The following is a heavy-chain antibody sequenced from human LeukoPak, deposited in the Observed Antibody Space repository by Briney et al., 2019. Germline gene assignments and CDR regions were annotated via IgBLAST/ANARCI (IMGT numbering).Heavy chain of an antibody. CDR3: ARDRSVVPAAIGPNATPNNYGMDV. CDR2: IYYSGST. V-gene: IGHV4-31*03. D-gene: IGHD2-2*01. Sequence: SQTLSLTCTVSGGSISSGGYYWSWIRQHPGKGLEWIGYIYYSGSTYYNPSLKSRVTISVDTSKNLFSLKLSSVTAADTAVYYCARDRSVVPAAIGPNATPNNYGMDVWGQGTTVTVSS. CDR1: GGSISSGGYY. J-gene: IGHJ6*02.